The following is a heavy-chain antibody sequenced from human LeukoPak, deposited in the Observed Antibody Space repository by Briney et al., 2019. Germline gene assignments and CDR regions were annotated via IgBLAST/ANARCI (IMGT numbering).Heavy chain of an antibody. V-gene: IGHV3-21*01. CDR2: ITATSLHI. CDR1: GVTFSGYS. D-gene: IGHD3-3*01. J-gene: IGHJ5*02. CDR3: ARSQTRSSNWFDP. Sequence: GGSLRLSCAASGVTFSGYSMNWVRQAPGKGLEWVSAITATSLHIYYADSVKGRFTISRDNSKNTLYLQMNSLRAEDTAVYYCARSQTRSSNWFDPWGQGTLVTVSS.